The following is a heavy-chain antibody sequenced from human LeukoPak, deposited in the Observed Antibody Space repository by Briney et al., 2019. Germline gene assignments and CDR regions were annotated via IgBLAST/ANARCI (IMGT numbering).Heavy chain of an antibody. J-gene: IGHJ4*02. V-gene: IGHV3-74*01. CDR2: ISYDGSST. CDR1: GFTFSTYW. Sequence: PGRSLRLSCAASGFTFSTYWMHWVRQAPGKGLAWVSRISYDGSSTNYADSVKGRFSISRDNAKNTVYLQMNSLRAEDTAVYYCAREAAVAGIYFDSWGQGTLVTVSS. CDR3: AREAAVAGIYFDS. D-gene: IGHD6-19*01.